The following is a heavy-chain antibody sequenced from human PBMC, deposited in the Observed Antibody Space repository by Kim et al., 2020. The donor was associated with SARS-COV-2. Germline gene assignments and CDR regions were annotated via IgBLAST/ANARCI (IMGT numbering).Heavy chain of an antibody. Sequence: SETLSLTCTVSGGSISSSSYYWGWIRQPPGKGLEWIGSIYYSGSTYYNPSPKSRVTISVDTSKNQFSLKLSSVTAADTAVYYCARDSSGYLEVGWFDPWGQGTLVTVSS. J-gene: IGHJ5*02. D-gene: IGHD3-22*01. CDR2: IYYSGST. V-gene: IGHV4-39*02. CDR3: ARDSSGYLEVGWFDP. CDR1: GGSISSSSYY.